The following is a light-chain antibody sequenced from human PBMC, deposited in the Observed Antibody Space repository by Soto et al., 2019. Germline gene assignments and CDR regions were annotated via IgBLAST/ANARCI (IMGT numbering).Light chain of an antibody. CDR2: GAS. J-gene: IGKJ1*01. Sequence: IVLTQSPGTLSLSPGERATLSCRARQSVSSSFLAWYQQKPGQAPRLLIYGASNRATGIPDRFSGSGSGTDFTLTISRLEPEDFAVYYCQQYDSSPWTFGQGTKVEIK. V-gene: IGKV3-20*01. CDR3: QQYDSSPWT. CDR1: QSVSSSF.